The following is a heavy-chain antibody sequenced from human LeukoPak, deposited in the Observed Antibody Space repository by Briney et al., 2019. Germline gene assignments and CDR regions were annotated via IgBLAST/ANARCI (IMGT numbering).Heavy chain of an antibody. CDR3: ARDLTVHYFDS. CDR1: GFAFSGYA. Sequence: GRSLRLSCAAPGFAFSGYAMHWVRQSPGKGLEWVAVIWYDGSNKYHADSVKGRFTISRDNSKNTLYLQMNSLRAEDTAVYYCARDLTVHYFDSWGQGTLVTVSS. J-gene: IGHJ4*02. V-gene: IGHV3-33*01. CDR2: IWYDGSNK. D-gene: IGHD1-1*01.